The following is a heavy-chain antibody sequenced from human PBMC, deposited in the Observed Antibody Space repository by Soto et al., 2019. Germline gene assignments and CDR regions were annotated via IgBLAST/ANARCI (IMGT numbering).Heavy chain of an antibody. V-gene: IGHV5-51*01. CDR3: PRHWGIAFVAPSYYYYGMDV. D-gene: IGHD3-3*02. CDR1: GYSFTSYW. CDR2: IYPGDSDT. J-gene: IGHJ6*02. Sequence: PGESLKISCKGSGYSFTSYWIGWVRQMPGKVLEWMGIIYPGDSDTRYSPSFQGQVTIPADKSISTAYLQWSSLKDSDTAMYYCPRHWGIAFVAPSYYYYGMDVWGHGTTVTVS.